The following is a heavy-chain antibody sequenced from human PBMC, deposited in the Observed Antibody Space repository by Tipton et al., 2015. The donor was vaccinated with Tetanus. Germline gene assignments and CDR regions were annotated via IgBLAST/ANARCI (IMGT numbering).Heavy chain of an antibody. CDR3: ARIHDFWSGYFDF. CDR1: GGSITDKKYY. Sequence: TLSLTCTVSGGSITDKKYYWAWIRQPPGKGLEYIGYILYGGSTHYSPSLKSRVTVSADPSKNQFSLKLSSVTAADTAVYYCARIHDFWSGYFDFWGQGTLVTVSS. J-gene: IGHJ4*02. V-gene: IGHV4-61*05. CDR2: ILYGGST. D-gene: IGHD3-3*01.